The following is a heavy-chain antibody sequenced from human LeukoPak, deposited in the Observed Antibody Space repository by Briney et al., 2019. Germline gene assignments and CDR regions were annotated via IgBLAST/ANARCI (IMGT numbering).Heavy chain of an antibody. CDR2: ISGGGGST. CDR1: GFTFNNYA. V-gene: IGHV3-23*01. CDR3: AKAGGSLQSSISDY. D-gene: IGHD4-11*01. J-gene: IGHJ4*02. Sequence: GGSLRLSCAASGFTFNNYAMSWVRQAPGKGLEWVSAISGGGGSTYYADSVKGRFTISRDNSKNTLYLQMNSLRAEDTAVYYCAKAGGSLQSSISDYWGQGTLVTVSS.